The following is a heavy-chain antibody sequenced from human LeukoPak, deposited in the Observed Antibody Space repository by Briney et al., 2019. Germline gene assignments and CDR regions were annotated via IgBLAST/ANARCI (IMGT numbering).Heavy chain of an antibody. CDR1: GGTFSSYA. J-gene: IGHJ4*02. V-gene: IGHV1-69*05. CDR3: ACGAARHGLLC. D-gene: IGHD6-6*01. CDR2: IIPIFGTA. Sequence: GASVKVSCKASGGTFSSYAISWVRQAPGQGLEWMGGIIPIFGTANYAQKFQGRVTITTDESTSTAYMELSSLRSEDTAVYYCACGAARHGLLCWGQGTLVTVSS.